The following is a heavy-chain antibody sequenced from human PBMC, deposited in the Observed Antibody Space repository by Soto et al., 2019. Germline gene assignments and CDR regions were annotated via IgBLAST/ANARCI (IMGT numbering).Heavy chain of an antibody. CDR2: ISGDSGSQ. CDR3: ARDLPSES. J-gene: IGHJ5*02. V-gene: IGHV3-23*01. Sequence: PGGSLRLSCVASGFTFSTYAMSWVRQAPGKGLEWVSAISGDSGSQYYADSVKGRFTISRDNAKNTLYLQMNSLRAEDTAVYYCARDLPSESWGQGTLVTVSS. CDR1: GFTFSTYA.